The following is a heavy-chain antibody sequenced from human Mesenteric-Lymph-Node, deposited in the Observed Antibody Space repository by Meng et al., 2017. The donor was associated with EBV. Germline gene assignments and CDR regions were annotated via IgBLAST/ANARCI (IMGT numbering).Heavy chain of an antibody. D-gene: IGHD5-24*01. CDR2: IIPLFEPQ. V-gene: IGHV1-69*18. CDR3: AMDRDAYNYYFDY. CDR1: GSPFRALA. J-gene: IGHJ4*02. Sequence: VPLAPFGARVNKPLTSVEAPYPPSGSPFRALAITLVRQPPGQGPELIGMIIPLFEPQNYAQKFQCRVTIIADESTNTAHMELSSLRSEDTAVYYCAMDRDAYNYYFDYWGQGTLVTVSS.